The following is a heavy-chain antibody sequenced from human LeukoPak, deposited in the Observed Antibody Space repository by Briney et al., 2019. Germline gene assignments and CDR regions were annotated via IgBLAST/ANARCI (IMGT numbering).Heavy chain of an antibody. Sequence: PGGSLRLSCAASGFTFSSYAMSWVRQAPGKGLEWVSAISGSGGSTYCADSVKGRFTISRDNSKNTLYLQMNSLRAEDTAVYYCAKDAHYDFWSGYLLFDPWGQGTLVTVSS. D-gene: IGHD3-3*01. CDR2: ISGSGGST. CDR1: GFTFSSYA. V-gene: IGHV3-23*01. J-gene: IGHJ5*02. CDR3: AKDAHYDFWSGYLLFDP.